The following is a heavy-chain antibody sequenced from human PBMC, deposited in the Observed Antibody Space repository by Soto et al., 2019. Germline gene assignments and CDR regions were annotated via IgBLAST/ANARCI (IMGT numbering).Heavy chain of an antibody. CDR1: GYAFTTYG. CDR2: ISAHNGNT. V-gene: IGHV1-18*01. CDR3: ARGRYGDY. J-gene: IGHJ4*02. D-gene: IGHD1-20*01. Sequence: QVHLVQSGAEVKKPGASMKVSCQGSGYAFTTYGITWVRQAPGQGLEWMGWISAHNGNTNYAQKLQGRATVTRDTSTSTAYMELRSLRYDDTAVSYCARGRYGDYWGQGALVTVSS.